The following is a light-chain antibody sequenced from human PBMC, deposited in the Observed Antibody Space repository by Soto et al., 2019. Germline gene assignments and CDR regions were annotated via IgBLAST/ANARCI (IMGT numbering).Light chain of an antibody. Sequence: DIQLTQSPSSLSASVGDRVTITCRASQSISRSLSWYHQRPGKAPKLLIYAASTLQSGVTSRFSGSGSETDFTLIIDSLQHEDFATYYCQQSRSAPYSFGQGTKLDIK. CDR2: AAS. V-gene: IGKV1-39*01. CDR1: QSISRS. J-gene: IGKJ2*03. CDR3: QQSRSAPYS.